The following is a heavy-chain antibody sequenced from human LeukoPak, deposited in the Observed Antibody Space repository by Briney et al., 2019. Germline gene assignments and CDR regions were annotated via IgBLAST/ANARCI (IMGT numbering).Heavy chain of an antibody. J-gene: IGHJ4*02. Sequence: PGGSLRLSCAASGFTFSSYSMNWVRQAPGKGLEWVSSISSSSSYIYYADSVKGRFTISRDNAKNSLYLQMNSLRAEDTAVYYCARVFNSGYGDYFDYWGQGTLVTVSS. CDR3: ARVFNSGYGDYFDY. CDR1: GFTFSSYS. D-gene: IGHD5-12*01. V-gene: IGHV3-21*04. CDR2: ISSSSSYI.